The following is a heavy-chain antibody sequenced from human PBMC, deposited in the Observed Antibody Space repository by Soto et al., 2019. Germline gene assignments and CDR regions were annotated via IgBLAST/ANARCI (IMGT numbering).Heavy chain of an antibody. Sequence: KRLEWMGRIIPILGIANYAQKFQGRVTITADKSTSTAYMELSSLRSEDTAVYYCARVESRYCSGGSCYSPFDYWGQGTLVTVSS. D-gene: IGHD2-15*01. V-gene: IGHV1-69*04. CDR3: ARVESRYCSGGSCYSPFDY. CDR2: IIPILGIA. J-gene: IGHJ4*02.